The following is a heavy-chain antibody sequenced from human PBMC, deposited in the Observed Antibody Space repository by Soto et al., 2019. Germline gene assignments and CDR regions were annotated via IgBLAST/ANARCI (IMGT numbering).Heavy chain of an antibody. CDR3: ARDGRGFYDFWTRASNAFDI. CDR1: GFTFSSYW. J-gene: IGHJ3*02. V-gene: IGHV3-7*03. D-gene: IGHD3-3*01. Sequence: GGSLRLSCAASGFTFSSYWMSWVRQAPGKGLEWVANIKQDGSEKYYVDSVKGRFTISRDNAKNSLYLQMNSLRAEDTAVYYCARDGRGFYDFWTRASNAFDIWGQGTMVTVSS. CDR2: IKQDGSEK.